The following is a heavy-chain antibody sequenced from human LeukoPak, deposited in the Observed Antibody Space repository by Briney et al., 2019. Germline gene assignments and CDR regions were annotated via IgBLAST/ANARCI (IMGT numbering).Heavy chain of an antibody. CDR2: ISAYNGNT. J-gene: IGHJ6*02. D-gene: IGHD2-15*01. Sequence: ASVKVSCEASGYTFTSYGISWVRQAPGQGLEWMGWISAYNGNTNYAQKLQGRVTMTTDTSTSTAYMELRSLRSDDTAVYYCARVIVVATNYYGMDVWGQGTTVTVSS. CDR3: ARVIVVATNYYGMDV. CDR1: GYTFTSYG. V-gene: IGHV1-18*01.